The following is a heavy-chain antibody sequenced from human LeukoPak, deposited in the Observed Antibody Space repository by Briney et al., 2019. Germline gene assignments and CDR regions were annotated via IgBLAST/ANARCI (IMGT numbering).Heavy chain of an antibody. Sequence: ASVKVSCKASGYTFTDYYMHWVRQAPGQGLEWMGWINPKSGGTNYAQRFQGRVTMTRDTSINTAYMELSRLTSDDSAVYYCARGRDAIDYWGQGTLVTVSS. D-gene: IGHD5-24*01. V-gene: IGHV1-2*02. CDR3: ARGRDAIDY. CDR1: GYTFTDYY. CDR2: INPKSGGT. J-gene: IGHJ4*02.